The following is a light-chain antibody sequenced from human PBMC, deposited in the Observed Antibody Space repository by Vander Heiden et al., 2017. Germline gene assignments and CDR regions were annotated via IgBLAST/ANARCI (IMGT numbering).Light chain of an antibody. J-gene: IGLJ2*01. CDR2: EGS. CDR1: CCDVGSHNL. V-gene: IGLV2-23*03. Sequence: QSALTQPASVSASPGQSITLSCTRTCCDVGSHNLVSWYQQQPGEAPNLMIYEGSKRPSAGSNRFSGSKSGNTASLTISGLQAEDEADYYCCSYAGSSTFGVVFGGGTKLTVL. CDR3: CSYAGSSTFGVV.